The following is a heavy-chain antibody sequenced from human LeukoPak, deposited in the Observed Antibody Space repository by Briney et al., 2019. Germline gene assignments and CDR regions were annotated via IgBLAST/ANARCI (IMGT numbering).Heavy chain of an antibody. CDR1: GYTLTELS. V-gene: IGHV1-24*01. J-gene: IGHJ4*02. D-gene: IGHD3-9*01. CDR2: FDPEDGET. CDR3: ATYTLRYFDWSHRQSYYFDY. Sequence: GASVKVSCKVSGYTLTELSMHWVRQAPGKGLEWMGGFDPEDGETIYAQKFQGRVTMTEDTSTDTAYMELSSPRSEDTAVYYCATYTLRYFDWSHRQSYYFDYWGQGTLVTVSS.